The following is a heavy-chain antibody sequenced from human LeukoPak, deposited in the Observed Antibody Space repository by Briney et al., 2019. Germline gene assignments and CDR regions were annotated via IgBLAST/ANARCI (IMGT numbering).Heavy chain of an antibody. J-gene: IGHJ4*02. V-gene: IGHV3-74*01. CDR2: INTDGRDT. CDR3: TSEVGDFDY. D-gene: IGHD2-15*01. CDR1: GFSISSYW. Sequence: PGGSLRLSCTASGFSISSYWMHWVRQGPGKGLVWVSGINTDGRDTAYSDSVGGRFTISRDNAKNSLYLQMNSLRVEDTAVYYCTSEVGDFDYWGQGSLVTVSS.